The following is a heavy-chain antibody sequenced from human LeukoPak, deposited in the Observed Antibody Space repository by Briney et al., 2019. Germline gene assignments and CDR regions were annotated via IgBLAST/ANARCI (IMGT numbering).Heavy chain of an antibody. CDR1: GFTFSSYG. CDR3: AKDRAMVRGVIITTDY. CDR2: IRYDGSNK. D-gene: IGHD3-10*01. V-gene: IGHV3-30*02. Sequence: GGSLRLSCAASGFTFSSYGMHWVRQAPGKGLEWVAFIRYDGSNKYYADSVKGRFTISRDNSKNTLYLQMNSLRAEDTAVYYCAKDRAMVRGVIITTDYWGQGTLVTVSS. J-gene: IGHJ4*02.